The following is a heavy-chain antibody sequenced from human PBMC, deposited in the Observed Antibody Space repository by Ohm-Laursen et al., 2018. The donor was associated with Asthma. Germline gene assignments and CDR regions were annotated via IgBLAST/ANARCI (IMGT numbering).Heavy chain of an antibody. CDR2: IWYDGSNK. CDR3: ARGSAGTHPEYFQH. J-gene: IGHJ1*01. V-gene: IGHV3-33*08. D-gene: IGHD1-26*01. CDR1: GFTFRSYG. Sequence: SLRLSCTASGFTFRSYGMQWVRQAPGKGLEWVAIIWYDGSNKYYADSVKGRFTISRDNSKNTLYLQMNSLRAEDTAVYYCARGSAGTHPEYFQHWGQGTLVTVSS.